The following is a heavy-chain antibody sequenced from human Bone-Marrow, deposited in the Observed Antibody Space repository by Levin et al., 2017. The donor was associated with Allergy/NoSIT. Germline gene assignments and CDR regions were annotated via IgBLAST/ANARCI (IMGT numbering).Heavy chain of an antibody. CDR2: IYYSGST. V-gene: IGHV4-31*03. Sequence: SETLSLTCTVSGGSISSGGYYWSWIRQHPGKGLEWIGYIYYSGSTYYNPSLKSRVTISVDTSKNQFSLKLSSVTAADTAVYYCARVGSGIPAAIVSWFDPWGQGTLVTVSS. D-gene: IGHD2-2*01. CDR1: GGSISSGGYY. J-gene: IGHJ5*02. CDR3: ARVGSGIPAAIVSWFDP.